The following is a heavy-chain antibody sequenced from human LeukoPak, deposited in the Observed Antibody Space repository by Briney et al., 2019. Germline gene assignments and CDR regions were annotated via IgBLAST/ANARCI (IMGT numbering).Heavy chain of an antibody. Sequence: GGSLRLSCAASGFTFSSYSMNWVRQAPGKGLEWVGRIKSKTDGGTTDYAAPVKGRFTISRDDSKNTLYLQMNSLKTEDTAVYYCTTRPGIAAAGRPRGNFYYMDVWGKGTTVTVSS. D-gene: IGHD6-13*01. CDR2: IKSKTDGGTT. V-gene: IGHV3-15*01. CDR1: GFTFSSYS. J-gene: IGHJ6*03. CDR3: TTRPGIAAAGRPRGNFYYMDV.